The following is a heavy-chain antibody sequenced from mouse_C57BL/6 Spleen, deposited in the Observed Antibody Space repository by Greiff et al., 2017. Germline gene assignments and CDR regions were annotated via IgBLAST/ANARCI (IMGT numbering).Heavy chain of an antibody. CDR2: ISYDGSN. D-gene: IGHD1-1*01. CDR1: GYSITSGYY. V-gene: IGHV3-6*01. Sequence: EESGPGLVKPSQSLSLTCSVTGYSITSGYYWNWIRQFPGNKLEWMGYISYDGSNNYNPSLKNRISITRDTSKNQFLLKLNSVTTEDTATYYCARGQITTVVAPDWYFDVWGTGTTVTVSS. J-gene: IGHJ1*03. CDR3: ARGQITTVVAPDWYFDV.